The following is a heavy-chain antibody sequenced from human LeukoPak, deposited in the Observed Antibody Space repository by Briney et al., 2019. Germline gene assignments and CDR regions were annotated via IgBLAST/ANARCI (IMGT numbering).Heavy chain of an antibody. V-gene: IGHV4-31*03. J-gene: IGHJ3*02. CDR2: IYYSGST. Sequence: SQTLSLTCTVSGCSISSGGYYWSWIRQHPGKGLEWIGYIYYSGSTYYNPSLKSRVTISVDTSKNQFSLKLSSVTAADTAVYYRARDRPRYCSSTSCYEGGMDAFDIWGQGTMVTVSS. CDR3: ARDRPRYCSSTSCYEGGMDAFDI. CDR1: GCSISSGGYY. D-gene: IGHD2-2*01.